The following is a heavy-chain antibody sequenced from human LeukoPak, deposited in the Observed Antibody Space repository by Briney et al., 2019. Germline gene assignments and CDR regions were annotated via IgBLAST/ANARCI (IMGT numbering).Heavy chain of an antibody. CDR1: GFTFDDYG. CDR2: ISTSSSYI. J-gene: IGHJ4*02. V-gene: IGHV3-21*01. Sequence: GGSLRLSCAASGFTFDDYGMSWVRQAPGKGLEWVSSISTSSSYIYSVDSVKGRFTISRDNAKKSLHLQMNSLRAEDTAVYYCARDVKGRWELLGSHDYWGQGTLVSISS. D-gene: IGHD1-26*01. CDR3: ARDVKGRWELLGSHDY.